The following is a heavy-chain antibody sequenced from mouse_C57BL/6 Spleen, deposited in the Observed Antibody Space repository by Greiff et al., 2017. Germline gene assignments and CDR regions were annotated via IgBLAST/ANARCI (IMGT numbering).Heavy chain of an antibody. CDR3: ARSDGNYPY. CDR1: GYTFTDYY. J-gene: IGHJ3*01. D-gene: IGHD2-1*01. V-gene: IGHV1-19*01. CDR2: INPYNGGT. Sequence: EVQLQQSGPVLVKPGASVKMSCKASGYTFTDYYMNWVKQSHGKSLEWIGVINPYNGGTSYNQKFKGKATLTVDKSSSTAYMELNSLTSEDSAVYYCARSDGNYPYWGQGTLVTVSA.